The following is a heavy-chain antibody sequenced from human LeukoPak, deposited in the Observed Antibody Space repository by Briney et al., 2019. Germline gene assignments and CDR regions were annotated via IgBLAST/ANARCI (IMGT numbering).Heavy chain of an antibody. D-gene: IGHD3-22*01. CDR1: GFTFSSYS. CDR2: ISSSSYI. CDR3: ARDHDSSGYYSRLDY. J-gene: IGHJ4*02. Sequence: GGSLRLSCAASGFTFSSYSMNWVRQAPGKGLEWVSSISSSSYIYYADSVKGRFTISRDNAKNSLYLQMNSLRAEDTAVYYCARDHDSSGYYSRLDYWGQGTLVTVSS. V-gene: IGHV3-21*01.